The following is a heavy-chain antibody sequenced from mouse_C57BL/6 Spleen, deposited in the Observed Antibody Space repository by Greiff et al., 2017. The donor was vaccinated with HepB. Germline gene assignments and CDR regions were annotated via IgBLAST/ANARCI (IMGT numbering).Heavy chain of an antibody. Sequence: LVESGPELVKPGASVKISCKASGYSFTDYNMNWVKQSNGKSLEWIGVINPNYGTTSYNQKFKGKATLTVDQSSSTAYMQLNSLTSEDSAVYYCARAGTTVVAGPYWYFDVWGTGTTVTVSS. CDR2: INPNYGTT. CDR3: ARAGTTVVAGPYWYFDV. V-gene: IGHV1-39*01. J-gene: IGHJ1*03. D-gene: IGHD1-1*01. CDR1: GYSFTDYN.